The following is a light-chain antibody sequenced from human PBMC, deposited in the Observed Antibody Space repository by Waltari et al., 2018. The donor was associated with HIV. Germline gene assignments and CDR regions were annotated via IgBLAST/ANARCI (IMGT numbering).Light chain of an antibody. CDR2: YDS. J-gene: IGLJ3*02. Sequence: SYVLTQPPSVSVAPGKTARITCGGNNIGSKSLHWYRQKPGQAPVLVIYYDSDRPSGIPERFSGSNSGNTATLTISRVEAGDEADYYCQVWDSSSDHWVFGGGTKLTVL. CDR3: QVWDSSSDHWV. V-gene: IGLV3-21*04. CDR1: NIGSKS.